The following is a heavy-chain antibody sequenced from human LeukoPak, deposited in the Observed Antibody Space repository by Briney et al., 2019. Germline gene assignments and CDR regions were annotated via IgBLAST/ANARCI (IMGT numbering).Heavy chain of an antibody. CDR3: ARNPSGYDWACVVH. J-gene: IGHJ4*02. V-gene: IGHV3-30*04. CDR2: ISSDGSNK. CDR1: GFTFTGYA. Sequence: GGSLRLSCAASGFTFTGYAMLWVRQAPGKGLEWVAVISSDGSNKYYADSVRGRFTISRVNSKNTVDLQMNSLRAEDTAVYYCARNPSGYDWACVVHWGQGTLLTVSS. D-gene: IGHD5-12*01.